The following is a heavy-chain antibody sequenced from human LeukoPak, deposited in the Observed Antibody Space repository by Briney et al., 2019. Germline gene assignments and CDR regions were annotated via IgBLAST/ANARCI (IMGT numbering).Heavy chain of an antibody. J-gene: IGHJ4*02. CDR1: GVSISSYY. D-gene: IGHD4-17*01. CDR2: XXYSGST. CDR3: ARQMPWRDDYGDYAYYFDY. V-gene: IGHV4-59*08. Sequence: PSETLSLTCTVSGVSISSYYWSWIRQPPGKGLEWIGYXXYSGSTNYNPSLKSRVTISVDTSKNQFSLKLSSVTAADTAVYYCARQMPWRDDYGDYAYYFDYWGQGTLVTVSS.